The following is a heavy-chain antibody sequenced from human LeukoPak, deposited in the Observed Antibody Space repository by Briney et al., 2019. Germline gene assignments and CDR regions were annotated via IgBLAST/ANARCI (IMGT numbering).Heavy chain of an antibody. CDR3: ARSGGYCVGTTCYSLFDWFDP. D-gene: IGHD2-15*01. Sequence: ASVTVSCKASGYTFTGYYIHWVRQAPGQGLDWLGWINPDSGGTDYAQKFQGRVTMTRDTSISTAYMELSRLTSDDTAVYYCARSGGYCVGTTCYSLFDWFDPWGQGALVTVSS. J-gene: IGHJ5*02. CDR1: GYTFTGYY. CDR2: INPDSGGT. V-gene: IGHV1-2*02.